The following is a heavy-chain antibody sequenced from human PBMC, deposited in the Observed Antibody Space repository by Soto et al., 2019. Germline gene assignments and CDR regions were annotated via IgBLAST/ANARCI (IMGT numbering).Heavy chain of an antibody. J-gene: IGHJ3*02. V-gene: IGHV1-2*02. D-gene: IGHD3-3*01. CDR3: ARGGGVGVAGSAAFDM. CDR2: INPATGAA. Sequence: QLHLVQSGAVVKKPGASVTVSCSASGYPVTAYYMHWVRQAPGRGLEWMGGINPATGAAKYTQTFQGRGTMNRAPSKSTVFMELSGLTSEDTAFFFCARGGGVGVAGSAAFDMWGQGTLVTVSS. CDR1: GYPVTAYY.